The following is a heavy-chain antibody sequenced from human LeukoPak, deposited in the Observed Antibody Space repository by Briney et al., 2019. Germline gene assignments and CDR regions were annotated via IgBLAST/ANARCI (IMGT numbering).Heavy chain of an antibody. D-gene: IGHD3-22*01. V-gene: IGHV3-23*01. CDR2: ISDNGGGT. Sequence: GGSLRLSCAASGFTFSDYAMSWVRRAPGKGLEWVSTISDNGGGTYYADSVKGRFTISRDNSKNTLSLQMNSLRAEDSAVYYCATDREGDPSAYYLVGGQGTLITVSS. CDR1: GFTFSDYA. CDR3: ATDREGDPSAYYLV. J-gene: IGHJ4*02.